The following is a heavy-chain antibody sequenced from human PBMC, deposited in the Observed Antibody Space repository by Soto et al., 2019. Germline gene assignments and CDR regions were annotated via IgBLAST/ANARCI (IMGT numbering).Heavy chain of an antibody. D-gene: IGHD1-7*01. J-gene: IGHJ6*02. V-gene: IGHV1-2*02. CDR3: ARESSGITLYGMDV. CDR2: INPNSGDT. CDR1: GYTFTVQY. Sequence: ASVKVSCKASGYTFTVQYMHCVLQAPGQGLERMGWINPNSGDTNYAQKFQGRVTMTRDTSIGTAYMELSSLRSNDTAIYYCARESSGITLYGMDVWGQGTTVTVSS.